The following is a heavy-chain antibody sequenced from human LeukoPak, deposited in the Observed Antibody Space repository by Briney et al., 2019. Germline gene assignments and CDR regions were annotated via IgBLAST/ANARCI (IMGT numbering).Heavy chain of an antibody. Sequence: GGSLRLSCAASGFTFSDYYKSWIRQAPGQGLEWVSYISSSGSTIYYADSGKGRFTIPRNNAKNSLYLQLNSLRSADKAVLYFARVEDYVWGSYRYLDYRGQGTLVTVSS. J-gene: IGHJ4*02. CDR2: ISSSGSTI. CDR3: ARVEDYVWGSYRYLDY. V-gene: IGHV3-11*04. CDR1: GFTFSDYY. D-gene: IGHD3-16*02.